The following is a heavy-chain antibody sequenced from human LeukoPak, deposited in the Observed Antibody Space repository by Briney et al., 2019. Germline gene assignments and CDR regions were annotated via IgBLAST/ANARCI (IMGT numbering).Heavy chain of an antibody. Sequence: GGSLRLSCAASGFTFSSYEMNWVRQAPGRGLEWVSYIGSSGSTIYYADSVKGRFTISRDNAKNSLYLQMNSLRAEDTAVYYCARAAAAGHRGWFDPWGQGTLVTVSS. CDR3: ARAAAAGHRGWFDP. CDR1: GFTFSSYE. J-gene: IGHJ5*02. D-gene: IGHD6-13*01. CDR2: IGSSGSTI. V-gene: IGHV3-48*03.